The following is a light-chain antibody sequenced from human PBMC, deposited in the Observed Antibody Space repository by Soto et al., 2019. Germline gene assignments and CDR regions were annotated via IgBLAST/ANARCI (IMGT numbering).Light chain of an antibody. V-gene: IGLV2-8*01. CDR3: NSYAGSNNWV. CDR2: EVS. Sequence: QSALTQPASVSGSPGQSITISCTGTSSDVGGYNYVSWYQQHPGKAPNLMIYEVSKRPSGVPDRFSGSKSGNTASPTVSGLQAEDEEDYYCNSYAGSNNWVFGGGTKLTVL. J-gene: IGLJ3*02. CDR1: SSDVGGYNY.